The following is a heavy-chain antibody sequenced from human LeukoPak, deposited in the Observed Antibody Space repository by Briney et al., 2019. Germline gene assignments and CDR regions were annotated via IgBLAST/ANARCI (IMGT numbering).Heavy chain of an antibody. CDR1: GGSISSSSYY. CDR2: IYYSGST. D-gene: IGHD3-22*01. J-gene: IGHJ5*02. CDR3: ARQMRDSSGYFQGNNWFDP. V-gene: IGHV4-39*07. Sequence: SETLSLTCTVSGGSISSSSYYWGWIRQPPGKGLEWIASIYYSGSTYYNPSLKSRVTISVDTSKNQFSLKLSSVTAADTAVYYCARQMRDSSGYFQGNNWFDPWGQGTLVTVSS.